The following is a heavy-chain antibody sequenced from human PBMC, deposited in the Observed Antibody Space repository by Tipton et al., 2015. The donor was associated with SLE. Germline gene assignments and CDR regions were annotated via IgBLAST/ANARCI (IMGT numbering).Heavy chain of an antibody. CDR1: GIIFSKYA. D-gene: IGHD2-2*01. CDR2: ISGSGGST. CDR3: VKREGGHQLTPFDY. Sequence: SLRLSCAASGIIFSKYAMGWVRQAPGKGLEWVSLISGSGGSTYHADSVKGRFTISRDNSRNTLYLQMNSLRAADTALYYCVKREGGHQLTPFDYWGQGTLVTVSS. V-gene: IGHV3-23*01. J-gene: IGHJ4*02.